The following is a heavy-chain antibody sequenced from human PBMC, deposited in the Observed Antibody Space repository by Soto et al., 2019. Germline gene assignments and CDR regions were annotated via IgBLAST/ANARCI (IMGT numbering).Heavy chain of an antibody. CDR3: AKVRRFGELRSLY. CDR2: IGVSGDTT. D-gene: IGHD3-10*01. Sequence: EVQLLESGGGLVQPGGSLRLSCAASGFTFSSYAMSWVRQAPGKGLEWVSAIGVSGDTTYYADSVKGRFTISRDNSKNTLYLQMGSLRAEETAAYYCAKVRRFGELRSLYWGQGTLVTVSS. CDR1: GFTFSSYA. V-gene: IGHV3-23*01. J-gene: IGHJ4*02.